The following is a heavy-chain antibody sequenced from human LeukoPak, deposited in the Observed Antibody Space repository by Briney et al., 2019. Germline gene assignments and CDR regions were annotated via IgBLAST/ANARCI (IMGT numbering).Heavy chain of an antibody. CDR2: INSGSYTI. D-gene: IGHD1-1*01. CDR3: ARVLLERPGIDSFDM. Sequence: GGSLRLSCGASGFRLGSYSMDWVRQAPGRGLEWVSHINSGSYTIYYADSVKGRFTISRDNAGNSLYLQMNSLRDEDTAVYYCARVLLERPGIDSFDMWGQGTMVTVSS. J-gene: IGHJ3*02. CDR1: GFRLGSYS. V-gene: IGHV3-48*02.